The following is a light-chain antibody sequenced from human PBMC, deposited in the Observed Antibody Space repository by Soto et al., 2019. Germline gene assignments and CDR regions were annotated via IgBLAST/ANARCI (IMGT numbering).Light chain of an antibody. CDR2: EVT. CDR3: CSYASTNTFV. J-gene: IGLJ1*01. Sequence: QSVLTQPPSASGSPGQSVTISCTGTSGDIGGYDYVSWYQQHPGKAPKLMIYEVTKRPLGVPDRFSGSNSGNTASLTISGLQVEDEADYYCCSYASTNTFVFGTGTKVTVL. CDR1: SGDIGGYDY. V-gene: IGLV2-8*01.